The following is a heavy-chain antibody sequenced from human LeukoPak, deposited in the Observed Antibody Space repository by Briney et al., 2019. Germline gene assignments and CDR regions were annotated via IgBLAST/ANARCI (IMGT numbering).Heavy chain of an antibody. J-gene: IGHJ4*02. Sequence: GGSLRLSCAASGFTFSSYSMNWIRQAPGKGLEWVANIKQDGSEKYYVDSVKGRFTISRDNAKNSLYLQMNSLRAEDTAVYYCARHIGPDYWGQGTLVTVSS. CDR2: IKQDGSEK. V-gene: IGHV3-7*03. CDR3: ARHIGPDY. D-gene: IGHD2-21*01. CDR1: GFTFSSYS.